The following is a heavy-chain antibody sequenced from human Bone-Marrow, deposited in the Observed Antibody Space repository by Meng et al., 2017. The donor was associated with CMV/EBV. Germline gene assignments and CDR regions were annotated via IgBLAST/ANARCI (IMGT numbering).Heavy chain of an antibody. CDR1: GGTFSNYA. CDR3: ARMGYYDSSGTKPVFDY. J-gene: IGHJ4*02. V-gene: IGHV1-69*10. D-gene: IGHD3-22*01. Sequence: SVKVSCKASGGTFSNYAFSWVRQAPGQGLEWMGGIIPIVDIAHYAQNFQGRVTITADKSTSTAYMDLTGLRSEDTAVYYCARMGYYDSSGTKPVFDYWGQGTLVTVPS. CDR2: IIPIVDIA.